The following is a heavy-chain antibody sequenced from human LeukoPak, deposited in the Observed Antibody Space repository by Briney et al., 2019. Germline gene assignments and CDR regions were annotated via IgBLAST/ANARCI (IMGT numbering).Heavy chain of an antibody. CDR2: ISSSSSTI. Sequence: GGSLRLSCAASGFTFSSYNMNWVRQAPGKGLEWVSYISSSSSTIYYADSVKGRFTISRDNAKNSLYLQMNSLRDEDTAVYYCARVLIAGGAYGMDVWGQGNTVTVSS. CDR1: GFTFSSYN. J-gene: IGHJ6*02. D-gene: IGHD2-21*01. V-gene: IGHV3-48*02. CDR3: ARVLIAGGAYGMDV.